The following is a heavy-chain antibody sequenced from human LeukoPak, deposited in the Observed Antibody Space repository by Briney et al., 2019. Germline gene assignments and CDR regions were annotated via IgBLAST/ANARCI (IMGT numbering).Heavy chain of an antibody. Sequence: SETLSLTCTVSGGSISSSSYYWGWIRQPPGKGLEWIGSIYYSGSTYYNPSLKSRVTISVDTSKNQFSLKLRSVTAADTAVYYCARETSLAGFASGLGFNYWGQGILVTVSS. CDR3: ARETSLAGFASGLGFNY. D-gene: IGHD6-19*01. CDR1: GGSISSSSYY. J-gene: IGHJ4*02. CDR2: IYYSGST. V-gene: IGHV4-39*07.